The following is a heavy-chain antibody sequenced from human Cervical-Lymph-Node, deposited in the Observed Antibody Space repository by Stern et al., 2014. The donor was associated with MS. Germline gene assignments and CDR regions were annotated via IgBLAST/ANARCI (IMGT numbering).Heavy chain of an antibody. J-gene: IGHJ5*02. D-gene: IGHD6-13*01. Sequence: ESGPALVKPRQTLTLTCTLSGFSLSTSGMCVSWIRQPPGKALEWLARIAWDDDKYYSTSLQTRLPISKDTSKSQVVLTMTNVDPVDTATYYCARQQLIKGDWFDLWGQGTRVTVSS. CDR2: IAWDDDK. CDR1: GFSLSTSGMC. CDR3: ARQQLIKGDWFDL. V-gene: IGHV2-70*11.